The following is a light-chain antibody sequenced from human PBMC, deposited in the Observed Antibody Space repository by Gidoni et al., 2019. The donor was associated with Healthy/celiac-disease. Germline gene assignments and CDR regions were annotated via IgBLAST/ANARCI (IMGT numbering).Light chain of an antibody. CDR3: QQYNNWPI. V-gene: IGKV3-15*01. Sequence: EIVMTQSPATLSVSPGERATLSCRASQSVSSNLAWYRQKPGQAPMLLIYGASTRATGIPARFSGSGSGTEFTLTISSLQSEDFAVYYCQQYNNWPIFGGGTKVEIK. CDR2: GAS. J-gene: IGKJ4*01. CDR1: QSVSSN.